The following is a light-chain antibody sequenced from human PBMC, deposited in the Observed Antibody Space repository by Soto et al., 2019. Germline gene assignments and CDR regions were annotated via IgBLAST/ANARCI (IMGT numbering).Light chain of an antibody. CDR1: QNIGTY. V-gene: IGKV3-11*01. CDR3: QQYNSYSPLT. CDR2: DAS. Sequence: ETVLTQSPASLSLSPGERATLSCRASQNIGTYLAWYQQKPGQAPRLLIYDASNRATGIPARFSGSGSGTDFTLTISSLQPDDFATYYCQQYNSYSPLTFGGGTKVDIK. J-gene: IGKJ4*01.